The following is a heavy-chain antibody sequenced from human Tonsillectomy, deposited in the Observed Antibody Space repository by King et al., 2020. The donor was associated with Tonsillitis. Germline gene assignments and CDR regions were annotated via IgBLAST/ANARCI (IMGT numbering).Heavy chain of an antibody. V-gene: IGHV5-51*01. Sequence: QLVQSGAEVKKPGESLKIYCKTSGYIFTSHWIGWVRQMPGKGLEWMGILYPGNSDTRYSPSFEGQVTISAQKSITTAYLQWSSLKASDTAMYYCARLTGTTGYYYYGMDVWGQGTTVTVSS. J-gene: IGHJ6*02. CDR2: LYPGNSDT. CDR3: ARLTGTTGYYYYGMDV. CDR1: GYIFTSHW. D-gene: IGHD1-1*01.